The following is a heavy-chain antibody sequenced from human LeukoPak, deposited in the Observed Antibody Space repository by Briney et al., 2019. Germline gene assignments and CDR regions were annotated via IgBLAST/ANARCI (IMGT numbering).Heavy chain of an antibody. D-gene: IGHD3-10*02. CDR2: ISGSGGST. CDR1: GFTFSSYA. V-gene: IGHV3-23*01. J-gene: IGHJ4*02. Sequence: GGSLRLSCAASGFTFSSYAMSWVRQAPEKGLEWVSAISGSGGSTYYADPVKGRFTISGDNSKNTLYLQMNSLSAEDTAVYYCAKYLFGSYRGQGTLVTVSS. CDR3: AKYLFGSY.